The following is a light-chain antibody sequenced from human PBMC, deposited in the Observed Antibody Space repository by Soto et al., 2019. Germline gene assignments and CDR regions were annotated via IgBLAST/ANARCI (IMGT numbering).Light chain of an antibody. CDR3: QEYNGRSS. CDR1: QNVDGD. CDR2: RTS. J-gene: IGKJ1*01. V-gene: IGKV3-15*01. Sequence: EGVTTQSPATLSVSPGERATLSCRASQNVDGDLAWYQQKPGQAPRLLIYRTSTRANGTPVRFSGSWSGTEFTLTISSLQSEDFAVYYCQEYNGRSSFGQGTKVEIK.